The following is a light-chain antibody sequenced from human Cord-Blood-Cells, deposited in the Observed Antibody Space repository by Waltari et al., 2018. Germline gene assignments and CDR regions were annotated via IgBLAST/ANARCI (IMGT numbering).Light chain of an antibody. CDR1: SSDVGGYNY. J-gene: IGLJ2*01. CDR2: DVS. V-gene: IGLV2-14*01. CDR3: SSYTSSSTFVV. Sequence: QSALTQPASVSGSPGQSITISCTGTSSDVGGYNYVSWYQQHPGKAPELMIYDVSKRPSGVSIRFSGSKSGNTASLTISGLQAEDEADYYCSSYTSSSTFVVFGGGTKLTVL.